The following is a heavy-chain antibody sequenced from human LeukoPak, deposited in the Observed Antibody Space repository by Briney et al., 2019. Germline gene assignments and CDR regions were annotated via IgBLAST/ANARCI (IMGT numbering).Heavy chain of an antibody. CDR3: AILGHRRAARAFDI. CDR1: GFTFGGYE. CDR2: ISSSGSTI. V-gene: IGHV3-48*03. J-gene: IGHJ3*02. D-gene: IGHD2-15*01. Sequence: GGSLRLSCAASGFTFGGYEMNWVRQAPGKGLEWVSYISSSGSTIYYADSVKGRFTISRNNAKNSLYLQMNSLRAEDTAVYYCAILGHRRAARAFDIWGQGTMVTVSS.